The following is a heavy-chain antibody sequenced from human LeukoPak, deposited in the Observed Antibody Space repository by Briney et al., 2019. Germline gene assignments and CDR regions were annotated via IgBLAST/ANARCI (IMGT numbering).Heavy chain of an antibody. D-gene: IGHD6-13*01. J-gene: IGHJ4*02. Sequence: GASVKVSCKASGYTFTRYYMHWVGQAPGQGLEWMGGVNPNSGGTNYAQKFQGWVTMTRDTSISTAYMELSRLRSDDTAVYYCAREGSIAAAGTLGYWGQGTLVTVSS. V-gene: IGHV1-2*04. CDR3: AREGSIAAAGTLGY. CDR2: VNPNSGGT. CDR1: GYTFTRYY.